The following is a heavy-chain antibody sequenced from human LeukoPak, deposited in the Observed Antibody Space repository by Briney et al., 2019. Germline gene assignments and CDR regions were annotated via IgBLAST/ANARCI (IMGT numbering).Heavy chain of an antibody. CDR1: GYSFTTYW. V-gene: IGHV5-51*01. D-gene: IGHD3-10*01. CDR2: IYPGDSDT. Sequence: GAPLKISCKTAGYSFTTYWICCVRQMPGTGLWLVRAIYPGDSDTRDSPYFQGQVVISADRSIRTDYLQWNTLKTSDTAMYYCVRQRGASGTINHFDPWGQGTLVTVSS. J-gene: IGHJ5*02. CDR3: VRQRGASGTINHFDP.